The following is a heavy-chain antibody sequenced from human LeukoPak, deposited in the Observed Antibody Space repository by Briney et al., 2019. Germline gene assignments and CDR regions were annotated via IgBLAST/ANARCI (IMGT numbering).Heavy chain of an antibody. J-gene: IGHJ1*01. CDR1: GGSISSGGYY. Sequence: PSETLSLTCTVSGGSISSGGYYWSWIRQHPGKGLEWIGYIYYSGSTYYNLSLMSRVTISVDTSKNQFSLKLSSVTAADTAVYYCARDSVREYYDSSGYDAWGQGTLVTVSS. V-gene: IGHV4-31*03. CDR2: IYYSGST. D-gene: IGHD3-22*01. CDR3: ARDSVREYYDSSGYDA.